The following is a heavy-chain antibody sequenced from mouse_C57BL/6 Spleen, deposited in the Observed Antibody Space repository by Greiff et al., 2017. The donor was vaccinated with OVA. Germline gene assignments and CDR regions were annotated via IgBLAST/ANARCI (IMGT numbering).Heavy chain of an antibody. V-gene: IGHV1-64*01. Sequence: QVQLQQPGAELVKPGASVKLSCKASGYTFTSYWMHWVKQRPGQGLEWIGMIHPNSGSTNYNEKFKSKATLTVDKSSSTAYMQRSSLTSEDSAVYYCAREGGSNYVMDYWGQGTSVTVSS. CDR1: GYTFTSYW. J-gene: IGHJ4*01. CDR3: AREGGSNYVMDY. CDR2: IHPNSGST. D-gene: IGHD5-1*01.